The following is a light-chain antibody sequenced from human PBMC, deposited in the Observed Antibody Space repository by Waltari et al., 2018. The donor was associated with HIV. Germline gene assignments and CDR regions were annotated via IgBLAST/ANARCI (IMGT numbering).Light chain of an antibody. CDR2: GAS. CDR1: QSVSSSY. Sequence: EIVLTQSPGTLSLSPGDRATLSCRASQSVSSSYLAWYQQKPGQAPRLLIYGASSRAIGIPDRFSGSGSGTDFTLTINRLDPEDFAVYYCQQYGTTPPTFGPGTKVDIK. J-gene: IGKJ3*01. V-gene: IGKV3-20*01. CDR3: QQYGTTPPT.